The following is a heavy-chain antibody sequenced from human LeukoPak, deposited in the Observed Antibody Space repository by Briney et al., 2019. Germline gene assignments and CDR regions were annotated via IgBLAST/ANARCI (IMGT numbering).Heavy chain of an antibody. D-gene: IGHD3-10*01. CDR1: GFTFSSYG. Sequence: GGSLRLSCAASGFTFSSYGMHWVRQAPGKGLEWVAVIWYDGSNKYYADSVKGRFTISRDNSKNTLYLQMNSLRAEDTAVYYCATDLLRGVYYYYYMDVWGKGTTVTVSS. J-gene: IGHJ6*03. V-gene: IGHV3-33*01. CDR3: ATDLLRGVYYYYYMDV. CDR2: IWYDGSNK.